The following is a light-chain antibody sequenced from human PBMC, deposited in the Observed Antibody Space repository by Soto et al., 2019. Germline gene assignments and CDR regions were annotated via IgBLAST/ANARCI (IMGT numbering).Light chain of an antibody. J-gene: IGKJ1*01. CDR2: GAS. CDR3: QQYNNWPWT. V-gene: IGKV3-15*01. CDR1: QSVSSN. Sequence: EIVMTQSPATLSVSPGERATLSCRASQSVSSNLAWYQQKPGQAPMLLIYGASNRATGIPARFSGSGSGTEFTLTISSLQSEDFAVYYCQQYNNWPWTFVQGTKVEIK.